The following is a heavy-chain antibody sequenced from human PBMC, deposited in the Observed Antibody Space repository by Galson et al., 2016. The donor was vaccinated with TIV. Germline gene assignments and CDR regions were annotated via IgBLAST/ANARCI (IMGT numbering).Heavy chain of an antibody. CDR2: TYYRSRWYY. D-gene: IGHD2-2*01. Sequence: CAISGDSVSSDSAAWNWVRQSPSRGLEWLGRTYYRSRWYYDYKVSVKSRITINPDTSKNQFSLQLNSVTPEDTAVYYCPRAAGKNGASCYATCETFDIWGQGTMVIVSS. CDR3: PRAAGKNGASCYATCETFDI. J-gene: IGHJ3*02. V-gene: IGHV6-1*01. CDR1: GDSVSSDSAA.